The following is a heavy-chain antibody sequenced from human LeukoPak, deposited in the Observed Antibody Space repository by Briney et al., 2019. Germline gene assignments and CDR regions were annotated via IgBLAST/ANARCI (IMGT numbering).Heavy chain of an antibody. V-gene: IGHV1-69*05. CDR1: GGTFSSYA. Sequence: SVKVSCKASGGTFSSYAISWVRQAPGQGLEWMGGIIPIFGTANYAQKFQGRVTITTDESTSTAYMELSSLRSEDTAVYYCARDPNSGYDYDYYGMDVWGQGTTVTVSS. J-gene: IGHJ6*02. CDR2: IIPIFGTA. D-gene: IGHD5-12*01. CDR3: ARDPNSGYDYDYYGMDV.